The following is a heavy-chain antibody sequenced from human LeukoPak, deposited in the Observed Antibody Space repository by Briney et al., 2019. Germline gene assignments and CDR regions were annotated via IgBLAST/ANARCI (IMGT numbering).Heavy chain of an antibody. J-gene: IGHJ6*02. CDR2: ISAYNGNT. CDR3: ARSVAGILFYYYYGMDV. V-gene: IGHV1-18*01. CDR1: GYTFTSYG. Sequence: ASVKVSCKASGYTFTSYGISWVRQAPGQGLEWMGRISAYNGNTNYAQKLQGRVTMTTDTSTSTAYMELRSLRSDDTAVYYCARSVAGILFYYYYGMDVWGQGTTVTVSS. D-gene: IGHD6-19*01.